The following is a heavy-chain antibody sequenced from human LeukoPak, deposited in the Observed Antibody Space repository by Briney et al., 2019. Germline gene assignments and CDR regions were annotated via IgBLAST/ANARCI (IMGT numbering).Heavy chain of an antibody. CDR3: ARDYGDYDY. J-gene: IGHJ4*02. V-gene: IGHV4-38-2*02. D-gene: IGHD4-17*01. Sequence: SETLSLTCTVSGYSISSGYYWGWIRQPPGKGLEWIGSIYHSGGTYYNPSLKSRVPISEDTSKNQFSLKLSSVTAADTAVYYCARDYGDYDYWGQGTLVTVSS. CDR2: IYHSGGT. CDR1: GYSISSGYY.